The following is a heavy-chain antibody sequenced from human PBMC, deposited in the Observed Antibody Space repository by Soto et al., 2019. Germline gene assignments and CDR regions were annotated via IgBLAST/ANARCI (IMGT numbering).Heavy chain of an antibody. CDR3: ASLYYGSGSYYSGFDY. J-gene: IGHJ4*02. CDR1: GGSISSGDYY. V-gene: IGHV4-30-4*01. CDR2: IYYSGST. Sequence: LSLTCTVSGGSISSGDYYLSWIRQPTGKGLEWIGYIYYSGSTYYNPSLKSRVTISVDTSKNQFSLKLSSVTAADTAVYYCASLYYGSGSYYSGFDYWGQGTLVTVSS. D-gene: IGHD3-10*01.